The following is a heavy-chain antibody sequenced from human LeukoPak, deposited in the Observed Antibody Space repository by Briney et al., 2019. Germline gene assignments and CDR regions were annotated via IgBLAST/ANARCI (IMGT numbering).Heavy chain of an antibody. Sequence: GESLKISCEGSGYDFTSYWIGWVRQMPGKGLEWMGIIYPGDSDTRYSPSFQGQVTISADKSITTAYLQWSSLKASDIAMYHCARLGTTVDYWGQGTLVTVSS. CDR1: GYDFTSYW. J-gene: IGHJ4*02. V-gene: IGHV5-51*01. CDR2: IYPGDSDT. D-gene: IGHD4-17*01. CDR3: ARLGTTVDY.